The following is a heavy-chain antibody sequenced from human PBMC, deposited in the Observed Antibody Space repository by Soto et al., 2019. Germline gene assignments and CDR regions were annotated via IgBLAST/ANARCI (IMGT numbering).Heavy chain of an antibody. CDR1: GFTFDDYA. CDR3: AKGTDQRHVTYSSSYVGDAFDI. J-gene: IGHJ3*02. V-gene: IGHV3-9*01. D-gene: IGHD6-6*01. CDR2: ISWNSGSI. Sequence: GGSLRLSCAASGFTFDDYAMHWVRQAPGKGLEWVSGISWNSGSIGYADSVKGRFTISRDNAKNSLYLQMNSLRAEDTALYYCAKGTDQRHVTYSSSYVGDAFDIWGQGTMVTVSS.